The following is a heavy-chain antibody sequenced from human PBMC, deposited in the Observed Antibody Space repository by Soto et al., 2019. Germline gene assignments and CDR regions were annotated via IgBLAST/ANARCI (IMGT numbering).Heavy chain of an antibody. Sequence: GASVKVSCKASGYTFTGYYMHWVRQAPGQGLEWMGWINPNSGGTNYAQKFQGRVTMTRDTSISTAYMELSRLRSDDTAVYYCARVEMATTTYYYYYYGMDVWGQGTTVTVS. CDR1: GYTFTGYY. J-gene: IGHJ6*02. CDR2: INPNSGGT. D-gene: IGHD5-12*01. V-gene: IGHV1-2*02. CDR3: ARVEMATTTYYYYYYGMDV.